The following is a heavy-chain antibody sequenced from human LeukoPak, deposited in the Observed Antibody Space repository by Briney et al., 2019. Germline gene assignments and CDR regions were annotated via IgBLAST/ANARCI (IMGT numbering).Heavy chain of an antibody. CDR2: IKQDGSEK. CDR3: ARDSAGNDY. V-gene: IGHV3-7*01. J-gene: IGHJ4*02. D-gene: IGHD6-13*01. CDR1: GFTFSR. Sequence: GGSLRLSCEASGFTFSRMSWVRQAPGKGLEWVANIKQDGSEKYYVDSVKGRFTISRDNAKNSLYLQMNSLRAEDTAMYYCARDSAGNDYWGQGTLVTASS.